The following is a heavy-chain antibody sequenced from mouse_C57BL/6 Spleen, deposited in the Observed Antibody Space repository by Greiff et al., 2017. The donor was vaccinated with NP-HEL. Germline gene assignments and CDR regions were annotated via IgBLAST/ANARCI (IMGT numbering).Heavy chain of an antibody. CDR2: IYPRSGNT. Sequence: QVQLQQSGAELARPGASVKLSCKASGYTFTSYGISWVKQRTGQGLEWIGEIYPRSGNTYYNEKFKGKATLTADKSSSTAYMELRSLTSEDSAVYFCARDLYYGNPFDYWGQGTTLTVSS. V-gene: IGHV1-81*01. CDR1: GYTFTSYG. CDR3: ARDLYYGNPFDY. J-gene: IGHJ2*01. D-gene: IGHD2-1*01.